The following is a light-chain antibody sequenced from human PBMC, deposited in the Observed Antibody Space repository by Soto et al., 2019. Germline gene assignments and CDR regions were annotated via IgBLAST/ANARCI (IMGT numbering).Light chain of an antibody. J-gene: IGKJ1*01. CDR2: AAS. CDR3: QQSYSTPWT. V-gene: IGKV1-39*01. CDR1: KSISSY. Sequence: DIQMTQSPSSLSASVGDRVTITVRASKSISSYLNWYQQKPGKAPKLLIYAASSLQSGVPSRFSGSGSGTDFTLTISSLQPEDFATYYCQQSYSTPWTFGQGTKVDIK.